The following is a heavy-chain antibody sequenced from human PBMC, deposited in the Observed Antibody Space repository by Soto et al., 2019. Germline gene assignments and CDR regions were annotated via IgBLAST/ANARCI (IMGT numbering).Heavy chain of an antibody. CDR2: IYYSGST. J-gene: IGHJ4*02. CDR1: GGSISSGDYY. CDR3: AREAAAGTDY. Sequence: SETLSLTCTVSGGSISSGDYYWSWIRQPPGKGLEWIGYIYYSGSTYYNPSLKSRVTISVDTSKNQFSLKLSSVTAADTAVYYSAREAAAGTDYWGQGTLVTVSS. D-gene: IGHD6-13*01. V-gene: IGHV4-30-4*01.